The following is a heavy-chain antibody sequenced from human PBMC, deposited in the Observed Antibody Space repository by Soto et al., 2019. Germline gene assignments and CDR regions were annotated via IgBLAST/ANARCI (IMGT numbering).Heavy chain of an antibody. CDR3: AKADSSSGSSPSVY. Sequence: PGGSLRLSCAASGFTFSSYAMHWVRQAPGKGLEWVAVISYDGSNKYCADSVKGRFTISRDNSKNTLYLQMNSLRAEDTAVYYCAKADSSSGSSPSVYWGQGTLVTV. CDR2: ISYDGSNK. CDR1: GFTFSSYA. J-gene: IGHJ4*02. D-gene: IGHD3-22*01. V-gene: IGHV3-30-3*01.